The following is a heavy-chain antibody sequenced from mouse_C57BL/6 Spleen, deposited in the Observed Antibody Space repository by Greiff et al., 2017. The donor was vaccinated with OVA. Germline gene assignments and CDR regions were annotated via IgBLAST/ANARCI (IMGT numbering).Heavy chain of an antibody. D-gene: IGHD2-4*01. Sequence: EVKLVESGGGLVQPGASLRLSCAASGFTFTDYYMSWVRQPPGTAPEWLALIRHNANGYTSEYTASVKGRFTISRDSSQTFLYLHMNTLRAEDSATYYGVKAAGEDYDPYFDYGGQGTTLTVSS. J-gene: IGHJ2*01. CDR3: VKAAGEDYDPYFDY. CDR1: GFTFTDYY. V-gene: IGHV7-4*01. CDR2: IRHNANGYTS.